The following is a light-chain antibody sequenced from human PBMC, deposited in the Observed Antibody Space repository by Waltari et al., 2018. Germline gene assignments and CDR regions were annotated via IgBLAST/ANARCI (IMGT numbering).Light chain of an antibody. Sequence: QSVLTQPPSASGTPGQRVTISCSGSSPNIGSNTVNWYQQLPGTAPKRLIYSDNQRPSGVPDRFSGSKSGTSASLAISGLQSGDETDYYCAAWDDSLNGHIIFGGGTKLTVL. CDR1: SPNIGSNT. CDR2: SDN. CDR3: AAWDDSLNGHII. V-gene: IGLV1-44*01. J-gene: IGLJ2*01.